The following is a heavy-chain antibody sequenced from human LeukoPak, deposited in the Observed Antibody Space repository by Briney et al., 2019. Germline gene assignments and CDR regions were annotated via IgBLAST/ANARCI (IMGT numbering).Heavy chain of an antibody. D-gene: IGHD3-10*01. Sequence: SQTLSLTCTLSGRSLSIEDYYWSWIRQPPGKGLEWMGYIFYSGSTYYTPSLKSRLTISVNMSKNQFSLNLSSVTAADRPLYYCRRRPYGSGSYEDYWGQGTPVTVSS. CDR1: GRSLSIEDYY. V-gene: IGHV4-30-4*01. J-gene: IGHJ4*02. CDR2: IFYSGST. CDR3: RRRPYGSGSYEDY.